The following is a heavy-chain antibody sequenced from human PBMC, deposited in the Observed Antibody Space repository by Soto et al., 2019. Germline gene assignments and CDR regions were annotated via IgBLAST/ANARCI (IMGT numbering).Heavy chain of an antibody. Sequence: PSDTLSLTCAVYGGSFSGYYWSWIRQPPGKGLEWIGEINHSGSTNYNPSLKSRVTISVDTSKNQFSLKLSSVTAADTAVYYCARERRYYDILTGYYPTPTFDYWGQGTLVTVSS. CDR1: GGSFSGYY. CDR2: INHSGST. V-gene: IGHV4-34*01. D-gene: IGHD3-9*01. CDR3: ARERRYYDILTGYYPTPTFDY. J-gene: IGHJ4*02.